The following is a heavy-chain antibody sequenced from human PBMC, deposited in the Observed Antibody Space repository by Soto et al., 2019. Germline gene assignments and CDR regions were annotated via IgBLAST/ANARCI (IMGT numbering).Heavy chain of an antibody. D-gene: IGHD2-21*02. Sequence: QVQLVQSGAEVKKPGASVKVSCKASGYTFTGYYMHWVRQAPGQGLEWMGWINPNSGGTNYAQKFQGWVTMTRDTSISTAYMELSRLRSDDTAVYYCARADCGGDCYSGVDYWGQGTLVTVSS. V-gene: IGHV1-2*04. CDR1: GYTFTGYY. CDR2: INPNSGGT. CDR3: ARADCGGDCYSGVDY. J-gene: IGHJ4*02.